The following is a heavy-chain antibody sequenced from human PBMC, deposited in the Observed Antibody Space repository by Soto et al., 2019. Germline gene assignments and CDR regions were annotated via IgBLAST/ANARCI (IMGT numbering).Heavy chain of an antibody. Sequence: ASETLSLTCTVSGGSISSGDYYWSWIRQPPGKGLEWIGYIYYSGSTYYNPSLKSRVTISVDTSKNQFSLKLSSVTAADTAVYYCARGADIVATTTGYYYYGMDVWGQGTTVTVSS. D-gene: IGHD5-12*01. CDR3: ARGADIVATTTGYYYYGMDV. V-gene: IGHV4-30-4*01. CDR1: GGSISSGDYY. J-gene: IGHJ6*02. CDR2: IYYSGST.